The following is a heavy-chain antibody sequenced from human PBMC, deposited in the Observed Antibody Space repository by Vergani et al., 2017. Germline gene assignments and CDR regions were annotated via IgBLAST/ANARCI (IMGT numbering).Heavy chain of an antibody. V-gene: IGHV3-30*02. CDR2: IWYDGSKE. CDR1: GFTLSSHA. Sequence: QVQLEESGGGVVQPGRSLRLSCAGSGFTLSSHAMHWVRQAPGKGLEWVAFIWYDGSKEYYADSVKGRFAISRDNSKNTVYLQMNSLRAEDTALYYCVKDIAASGNYWYFDLWGRGTLVTVSS. CDR3: VKDIAASGNYWYFDL. J-gene: IGHJ2*01. D-gene: IGHD6-13*01.